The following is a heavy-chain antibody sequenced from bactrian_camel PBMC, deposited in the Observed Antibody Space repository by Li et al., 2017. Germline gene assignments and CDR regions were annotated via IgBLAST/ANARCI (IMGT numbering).Heavy chain of an antibody. J-gene: IGHJ6*01. V-gene: IGHV3S54*01. CDR2: ILVSSNPQAGSHRT. CDR1: ERIYSTNC. CDR3: WQECLGKRDGRWGRHDA. Sequence: QVQLVESGGGSAQAGGSLRLSCSAPERIYSTNCMGWFRQAPGKERELVSSILVSSNPQAGSHRTYYIDSVKGRFTISQDNAKNTVYLQMNSLKSEDTAMYYCWQECLGKRDGRWGRHDAWGQGTQVTVS. D-gene: IGHD1*01.